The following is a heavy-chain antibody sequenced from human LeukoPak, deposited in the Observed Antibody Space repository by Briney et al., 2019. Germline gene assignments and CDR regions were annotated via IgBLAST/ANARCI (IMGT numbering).Heavy chain of an antibody. J-gene: IGHJ4*02. CDR3: ASSVRYFDWLLNPPFDY. CDR1: GGTFSSYA. D-gene: IGHD3-9*01. CDR2: IIPIFGTA. V-gene: IGHV1-69*05. Sequence: ASVKVSCKASGGTFSSYAISWVRQGPGQGLEWMGGIIPIFGTANYAQKFQGRVTITTDESTSTAYMELSSLRSEDTAVYYCASSVRYFDWLLNPPFDYWGQGALVTVSS.